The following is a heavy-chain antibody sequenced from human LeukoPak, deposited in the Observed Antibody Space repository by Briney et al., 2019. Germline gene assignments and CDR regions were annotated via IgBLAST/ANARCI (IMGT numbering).Heavy chain of an antibody. CDR1: GVSISSYY. D-gene: IGHD6-13*01. Sequence: PSETLSLTCTVSGVSISSYYWSWIRQPAGKGLEWIGRIYTSGSTNNNPSLKSRVTMSVDKSKNQLSLKLSSVTAADTAMYYCARDLLSSSWYVRGKFDYWGQGILVTVSS. CDR2: IYTSGST. J-gene: IGHJ4*02. V-gene: IGHV4-4*07. CDR3: ARDLLSSSWYVRGKFDY.